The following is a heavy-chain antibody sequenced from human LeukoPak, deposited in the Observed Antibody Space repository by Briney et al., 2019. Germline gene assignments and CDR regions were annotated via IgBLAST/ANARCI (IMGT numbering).Heavy chain of an antibody. CDR2: INHSGST. V-gene: IGHV4-34*01. CDR3: ARGLNLDV. J-gene: IGHJ6*02. Sequence: SETLSLTCAVYGGSFSGYYWSWIRQPPGKGLEWIGEINHSGSTNYNPSLKSRVTLSVDTSKNQFSLKLSSVTAADTAVYYCARGLNLDVWGQGTTVTVSS. CDR1: GGSFSGYY. D-gene: IGHD1-14*01.